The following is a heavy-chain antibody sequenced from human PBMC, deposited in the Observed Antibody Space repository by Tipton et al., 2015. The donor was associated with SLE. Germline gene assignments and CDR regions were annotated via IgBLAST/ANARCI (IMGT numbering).Heavy chain of an antibody. Sequence: TLSLTCAVYGGSFSGYYWSWIRQPPGKGLEWIGYVSYSGSTNYNPSLKSRVTISVDTSKNQLSLKLSSVTAADTAVYYCAKGSDFDIWVQGTLVTVSP. CDR1: GGSFSGYY. J-gene: IGHJ4*02. D-gene: IGHD3-10*01. V-gene: IGHV4-59*01. CDR3: AKGSDFDI. CDR2: VSYSGST.